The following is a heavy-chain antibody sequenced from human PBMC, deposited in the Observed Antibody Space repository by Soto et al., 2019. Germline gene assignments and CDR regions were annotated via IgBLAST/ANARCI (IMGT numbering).Heavy chain of an antibody. CDR3: ARSLRSEYNCGSDHIDF. D-gene: IGHD3-10*01. Sequence: GESRKSSGQSSGYNFSKYWIQWVRERPGTGLELVGRMDSRDPYNNYTPSFAGQVTISTHESTSTAYLQWHSLKASDTGIYLGARSLRSEYNCGSDHIDFWGPATQPTVSS. CDR1: GYNFSKYW. CDR2: MDSRDPYN. J-gene: IGHJ4*02. V-gene: IGHV5-10-1*01.